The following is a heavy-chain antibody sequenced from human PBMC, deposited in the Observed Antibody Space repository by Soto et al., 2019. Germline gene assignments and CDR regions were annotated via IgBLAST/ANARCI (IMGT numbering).Heavy chain of an antibody. CDR2: ISGSGALT. J-gene: IGHJ4*02. Sequence: PGGSLRLSCAVSGFTFSSSAMAWVRQAPGKGLEWVSGISGSGALTYYADSVKGRFTISRVNSKNTLYLQMNSLRAEDTAVYYCAKRPASGAYYFDNWGQGTLVTVSS. V-gene: IGHV3-23*01. D-gene: IGHD4-17*01. CDR1: GFTFSSSA. CDR3: AKRPASGAYYFDN.